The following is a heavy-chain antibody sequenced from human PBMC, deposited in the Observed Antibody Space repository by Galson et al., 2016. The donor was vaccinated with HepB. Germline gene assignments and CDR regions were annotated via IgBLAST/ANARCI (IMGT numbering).Heavy chain of an antibody. Sequence: TLSLTCTVSGGSITSGDYYWNWIRQYPGKGLEWIGFMYHNGRTFYNPSLKSRISMSVDTSKNQFSLKLNSVTAADTAVYYCAREDITKVRGVIISLGLDVWGQGTTVTVSS. CDR3: AREDITKVRGVIISLGLDV. D-gene: IGHD3-10*01. V-gene: IGHV4-31*03. CDR2: MYHNGRT. CDR1: GGSITSGDYY. J-gene: IGHJ6*02.